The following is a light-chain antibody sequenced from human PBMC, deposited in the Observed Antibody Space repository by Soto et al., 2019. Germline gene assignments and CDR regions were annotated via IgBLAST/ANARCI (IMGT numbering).Light chain of an antibody. CDR3: QQRTNWRIT. V-gene: IGKV3D-15*01. J-gene: IGKJ5*01. CDR2: GAS. Sequence: EIVMTQSPATLSVSPGERATLSCRASQSVSSNLAWYQQKLGQAPRLLIYGASTRATGIPARFSASGSGTEFTLTISSLEPEDFAVYYCQQRTNWRITFGQGTRREIK. CDR1: QSVSSN.